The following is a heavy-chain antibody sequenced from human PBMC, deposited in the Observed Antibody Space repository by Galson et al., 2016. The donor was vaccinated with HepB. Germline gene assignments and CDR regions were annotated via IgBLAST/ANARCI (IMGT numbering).Heavy chain of an antibody. CDR1: GFTFRSNG. Sequence: SLRLSCAASGFTFRSNGMHWVRQAPGKGLEWVAIIWYDGSKRNYVDSVKGRFTISRDNSKNTLYLQMNSLRVEDTALYFCARDRDVGRLQLAYWGQGTLVTVSS. D-gene: IGHD5-24*01. J-gene: IGHJ4*02. V-gene: IGHV3-33*01. CDR2: IWYDGSKR. CDR3: ARDRDVGRLQLAY.